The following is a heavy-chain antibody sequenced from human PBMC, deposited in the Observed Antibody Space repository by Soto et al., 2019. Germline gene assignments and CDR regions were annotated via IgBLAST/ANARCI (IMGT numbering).Heavy chain of an antibody. CDR2: INANGGST. Sequence: PGGSLRLSCAASGFTFSSYAMHWVRQAPGKGLEYVSAINANGGSTYYTDSVKGRFTISRDNSKNTLYLQMGSLRAEDMAVYYCGRFVLFSAPADYGLDVWGQGTTVTVSS. D-gene: IGHD2-2*01. CDR1: GFTFSSYA. CDR3: GRFVLFSAPADYGLDV. J-gene: IGHJ6*02. V-gene: IGHV3-64*02.